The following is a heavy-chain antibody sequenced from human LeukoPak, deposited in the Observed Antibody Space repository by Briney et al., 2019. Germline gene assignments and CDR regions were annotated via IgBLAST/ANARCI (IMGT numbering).Heavy chain of an antibody. CDR3: ARSISITARN. Sequence: GGSLRLSCPASGFSFSSYVMSWVRQAPGKGLEWVSAISDSGDRTYYADSVKGRFTISRDNAKNSLYLQMNSLRAEDTAVYYCARSISITARNWGQGTLVTVSS. J-gene: IGHJ4*02. D-gene: IGHD3-16*01. V-gene: IGHV3-23*01. CDR2: ISDSGDRT. CDR1: GFSFSSYV.